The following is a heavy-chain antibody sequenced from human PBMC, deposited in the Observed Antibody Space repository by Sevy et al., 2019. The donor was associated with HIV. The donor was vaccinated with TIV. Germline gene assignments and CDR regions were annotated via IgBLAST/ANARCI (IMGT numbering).Heavy chain of an antibody. V-gene: IGHV3-73*01. D-gene: IGHD3-22*01. CDR1: GFTFSGSA. J-gene: IGHJ3*02. CDR2: IRSKANTYAT. Sequence: GGSLRLSCAASGFTFSGSAMHWVRQASGKGLEWIGRIRSKANTYATVYAAWLKGRFTISRDDSKNTSFLQMNSLKTEDTAVYYCTRTKGLYGYYDSSGYQEDDAFDIWGQGTMVTVSS. CDR3: TRTKGLYGYYDSSGYQEDDAFDI.